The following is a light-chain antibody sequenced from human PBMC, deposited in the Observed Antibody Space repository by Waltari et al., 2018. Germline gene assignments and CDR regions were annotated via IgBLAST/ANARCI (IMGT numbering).Light chain of an antibody. Sequence: QSALTQPPSASGSPGQSVTIPCPGTSTALGCYHFFSWYQHHPGKAPKVMIYEVNKRPSGVPDRFSGSKSGNTASLTVSGVQAEDEADYYCSSYGGSNNLVFGGGTKLTVL. CDR1: STALGCYHF. J-gene: IGLJ3*02. CDR2: EVN. CDR3: SSYGGSNNLV. V-gene: IGLV2-8*01.